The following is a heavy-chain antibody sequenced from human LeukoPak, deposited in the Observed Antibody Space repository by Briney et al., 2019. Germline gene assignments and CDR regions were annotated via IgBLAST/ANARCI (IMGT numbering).Heavy chain of an antibody. CDR2: INHSGST. CDR1: GGSFSGYY. D-gene: IGHD5-18*01. CDR3: AREGRSWGQLRLLFDY. V-gene: IGHV4-34*01. Sequence: SEILSLTCAVYGGSFSGYYWSWIRQPPGKGLEWIGEINHSGSTNYNPSLKSRVTISVDTSKNQFSLKLSSVTAADTAVYYCAREGRSWGQLRLLFDYWGQGTLVTVSS. J-gene: IGHJ4*02.